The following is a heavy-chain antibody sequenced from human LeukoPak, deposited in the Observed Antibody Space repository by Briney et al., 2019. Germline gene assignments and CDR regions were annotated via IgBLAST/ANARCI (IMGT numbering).Heavy chain of an antibody. CDR1: GGSFSGYY. CDR3: ARGRTRYCSGGSCYRYFDL. CDR2: INHSGST. D-gene: IGHD2-15*01. J-gene: IGHJ2*01. V-gene: IGHV4-34*01. Sequence: HSETLSLTCAVYGGSFSGYYWSWIRQPPGKGLEWIGEINHSGSTNYNPSLKSRVTISVDTSKNQFSLKLSSVTAADTAVYYCARGRTRYCSGGSCYRYFDLWGRGTLVTVSS.